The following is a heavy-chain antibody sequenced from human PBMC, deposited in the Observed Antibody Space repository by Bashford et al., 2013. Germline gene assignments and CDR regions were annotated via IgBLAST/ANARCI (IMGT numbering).Heavy chain of an antibody. V-gene: IGHV3-64D*06. D-gene: IGHD6-19*01. CDR3: VKEITTGWYSFDY. CDR2: IGSVVSST. J-gene: IGHJ4*02. Sequence: VRQAPGKGLQYVSGIGSVVSSTYYSDSVKGRFTISRDNSKNALFLQMSSLRPEDTAVYYCVKEITTGWYSFDYWGQGTLVTVSS.